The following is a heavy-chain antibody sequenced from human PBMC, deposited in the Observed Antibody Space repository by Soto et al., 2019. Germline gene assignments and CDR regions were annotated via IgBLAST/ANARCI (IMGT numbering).Heavy chain of an antibody. CDR1: GFTFSSYS. J-gene: IGHJ3*02. V-gene: IGHV3-21*01. D-gene: IGHD3-3*01. CDR3: AREGRFLEWLLLTGGKKDAFDI. CDR2: ISSSSSYI. Sequence: PGGSLRLSCAASGFTFSSYSMNWVRQAPGKGLEWVSSISSSSSYIYYADSVKGRFTISRDNAKNSLYLQMNSLRAEDTAVYYCAREGRFLEWLLLTGGKKDAFDIWGQGTMVTVSS.